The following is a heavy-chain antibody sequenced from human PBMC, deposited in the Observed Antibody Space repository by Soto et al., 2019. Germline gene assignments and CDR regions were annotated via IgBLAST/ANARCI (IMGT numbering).Heavy chain of an antibody. V-gene: IGHV3-30*18. CDR3: AKENEAAAIRGDFCYHVWDV. J-gene: IGHJ6*04. D-gene: IGHD2-2*02. CDR2: ISYDGSSE. CDR1: GFTFNYYG. Sequence: GWSLRLSCTGSGFTFNYYGIHWVRQAPGKGLEWVALISYDGSSEYYADSVKDRFTISRDNSNNTVYLEMNRVTPEDTAVYYLAKENEAAAIRGDFCYHVWDVGGDGTTVTVSS.